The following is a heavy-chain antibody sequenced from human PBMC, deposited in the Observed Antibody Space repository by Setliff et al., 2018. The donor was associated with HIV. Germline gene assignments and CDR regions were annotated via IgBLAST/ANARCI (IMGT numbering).Heavy chain of an antibody. CDR1: RFTFSIYW. J-gene: IGHJ4*02. CDR3: AREGSYDSQALG. D-gene: IGHD3-22*01. V-gene: IGHV3-74*01. Sequence: PGGSLRLSCAASRFTFSIYWMHWVRQVPGKGLVWISSINSDGSNTNYADAVKGRFTISRDNSKNTLYLQMKSLRVEDTAVYYCAREGSYDSQALGWGQGTLVTVSS. CDR2: INSDGSNT.